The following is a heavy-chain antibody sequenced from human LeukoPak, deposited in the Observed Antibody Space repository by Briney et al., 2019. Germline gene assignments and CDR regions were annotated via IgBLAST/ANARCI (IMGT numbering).Heavy chain of an antibody. CDR1: GGIYSSYA. CDR2: MNPNSGNT. D-gene: IGHD2-15*01. CDR3: ASQGMVADDAFDI. J-gene: IGHJ3*02. V-gene: IGHV1-8*03. Sequence: ASVKVSCKASGGIYSSYAISWVRQATGQGLEWMGWMNPNSGNTGYAQKFQGRVTITRNTSISTAYMELSSLRSEDTAVYYCASQGMVADDAFDIWGQGTMVTVSS.